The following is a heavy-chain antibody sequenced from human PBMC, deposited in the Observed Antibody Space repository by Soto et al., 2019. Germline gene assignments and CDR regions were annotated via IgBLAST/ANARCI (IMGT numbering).Heavy chain of an antibody. J-gene: IGHJ2*01. CDR1: GITFSKYA. CDR2: VSTDGGRT. CDR3: TKESASGRWSFDL. V-gene: IGHV3-23*01. Sequence: EVQLLESGGGLVQPGGSLRLSCAASGITFSKYAMSWVRQAPGKGLEWVSTVSTDGGRTFYADSVKGQFTISRDNSKNMLYLQMDNLRAEDTATYYCTKESASGRWSFDLWGRGTLVPVSS.